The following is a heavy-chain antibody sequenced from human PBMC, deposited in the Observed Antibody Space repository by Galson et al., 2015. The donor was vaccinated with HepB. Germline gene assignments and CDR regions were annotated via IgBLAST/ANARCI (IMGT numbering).Heavy chain of an antibody. Sequence: SLRLSCAASGFTVSSNYMSWVRQAPGKGLEWVSVIYSGGSTYYADSVKGRFTISRDNSKNTLYLQMNSLRAEDTAVYYCAREDSTMIVGGAFDIWGQGTMVTVSS. V-gene: IGHV3-66*01. CDR3: AREDSTMIVGGAFDI. CDR1: GFTVSSNY. D-gene: IGHD3-22*01. CDR2: IYSGGST. J-gene: IGHJ3*02.